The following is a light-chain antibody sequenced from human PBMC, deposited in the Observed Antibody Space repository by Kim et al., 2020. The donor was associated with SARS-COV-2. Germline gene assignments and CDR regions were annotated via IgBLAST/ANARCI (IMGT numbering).Light chain of an antibody. J-gene: IGKJ1*01. V-gene: IGKV3-20*01. CDR3: QQYGSSFVT. CDR1: QIIITSY. CDR2: GAS. Sequence: SPGERATLSCRATQIIITSYLAWYQQKSGQAPRLLIYGASTRATGIPDRFSGRGSGTDFTLTISRLEPEDSAVYYCQQYGSSFVTFGQGTKVDIK.